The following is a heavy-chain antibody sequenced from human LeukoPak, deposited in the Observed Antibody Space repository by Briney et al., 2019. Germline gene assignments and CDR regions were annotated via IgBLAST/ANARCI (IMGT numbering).Heavy chain of an antibody. Sequence: GGSLRLSCAASGFTFNTYGMGWVRQAPGKGLEWVSSISESPGYTYYADSVKGRFTISRDNAKNTLYLQMNSLRAEDTAVYYCAREGYEFWSCYLLTGFDHWGQGTLVTGSS. CDR3: AREGYEFWSCYLLTGFDH. V-gene: IGHV3-23*01. CDR1: GFTFNTYG. D-gene: IGHD3-3*01. J-gene: IGHJ4*02. CDR2: ISESPGYT.